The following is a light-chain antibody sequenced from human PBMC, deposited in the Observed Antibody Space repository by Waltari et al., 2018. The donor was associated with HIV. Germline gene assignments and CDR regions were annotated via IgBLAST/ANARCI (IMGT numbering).Light chain of an antibody. CDR2: DDV. J-gene: IGLJ2*01. CDR3: QVWDRSYKEAV. Sequence: SYVLTQAPSVSVAPGQPATISCGNLGQNSVQWYRQKPGRAPLLVVADDVDRSSGIPARFSGARSGERATLTISGVEAGDEADYYCQVWDRSYKEAVFGGGT. CDR1: NLGQNS. V-gene: IGLV3-21*02.